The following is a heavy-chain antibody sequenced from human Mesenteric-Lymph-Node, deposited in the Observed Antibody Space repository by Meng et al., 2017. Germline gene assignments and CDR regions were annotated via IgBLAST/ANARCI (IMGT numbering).Heavy chain of an antibody. V-gene: IGHV4-30-4*01. D-gene: IGHD6-19*01. CDR1: GGSIGSSNYY. J-gene: IGHJ4*02. CDR2: IYNSGST. CDR3: ARVSSGWDYFDY. Sequence: QVRLQGSGPGRVKPSQTRSPTCTVAGGSIGSSNYYWSWIRQPPGKGLEWSGHIYNSGSTYYNPSLKRRVIISIDTSKNQFSLNLRSVTAADTAVYYCARVSSGWDYFDYWGQGTLVTVSS.